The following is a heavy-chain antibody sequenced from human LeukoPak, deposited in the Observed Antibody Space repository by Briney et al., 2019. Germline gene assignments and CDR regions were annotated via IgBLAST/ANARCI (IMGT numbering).Heavy chain of an antibody. CDR3: ARDVRFLEWLLNY. J-gene: IGHJ4*02. V-gene: IGHV3-23*01. Sequence: GGSLRLSCAASGFTFSSYATSWVRQAPGKGLEWVSAISGSGGSTYYADSVKGRFTISRDNSKNTLYLQMNSLRAEDTAVYYCARDVRFLEWLLNYWGQGTLVTVSS. CDR1: GFTFSSYA. D-gene: IGHD3-3*01. CDR2: ISGSGGST.